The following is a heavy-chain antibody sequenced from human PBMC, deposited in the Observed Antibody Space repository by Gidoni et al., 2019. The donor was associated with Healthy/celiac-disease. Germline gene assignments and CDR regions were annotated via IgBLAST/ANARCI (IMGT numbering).Heavy chain of an antibody. CDR2: IWYDGSNK. J-gene: IGHJ6*03. CDR1: GFTFSSYG. Sequence: QVQLVESGGGVVQPGRSLRLSCAASGFTFSSYGMHWVRQAPGKGLEWVAVIWYDGSNKYYADSVKGRFTISRDNSKNTLYLQMNSLRAEDTAVYYCARGGRLVPAQMSYYYMDVWGKGTTVTVSS. V-gene: IGHV3-33*08. D-gene: IGHD2-2*01. CDR3: ARGGRLVPAQMSYYYMDV.